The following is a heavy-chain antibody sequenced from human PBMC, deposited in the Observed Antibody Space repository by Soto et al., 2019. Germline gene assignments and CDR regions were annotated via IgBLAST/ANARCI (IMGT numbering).Heavy chain of an antibody. D-gene: IGHD6-13*01. V-gene: IGHV1-69*01. CDR3: ARDQVIAAAGTGGY. CDR2: IIPIFGTA. J-gene: IGHJ4*02. Sequence: QLQLVQSGAEVKKPGSSVKVSCKASGGTFSSYAISWVRQAPGQGLEWMGGIIPIFGTANYAQKFQGRVTITADESTSTAYTELSSLRSENTAVYYYARDQVIAAAGTGGYWGQGTLITVSS. CDR1: GGTFSSYA.